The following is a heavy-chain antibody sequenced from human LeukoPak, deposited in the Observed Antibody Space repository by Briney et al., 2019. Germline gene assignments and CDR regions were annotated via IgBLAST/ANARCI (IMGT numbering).Heavy chain of an antibody. CDR2: IIPNGDT. D-gene: IGHD4-17*01. CDR1: GYTFTSYA. Sequence: ASVKVSCKASGYTFTSYAMHWVRQAPGQGLEWMGLIIPNGDTNYPQKFQGRVAITRDTSVSTAYMDLSRLTSDDTAVYYCARDRYGDGFAHFDYWGQGALVTVSS. V-gene: IGHV1-2*02. CDR3: ARDRYGDGFAHFDY. J-gene: IGHJ4*02.